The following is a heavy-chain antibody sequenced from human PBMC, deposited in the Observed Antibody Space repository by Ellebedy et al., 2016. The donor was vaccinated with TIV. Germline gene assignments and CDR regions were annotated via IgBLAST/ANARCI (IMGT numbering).Heavy chain of an antibody. CDR1: GFSFSNYD. J-gene: IGHJ4*02. CDR3: AKDFHYSSSCYHFDY. Sequence: GESLKISCAASGFSFSNYDMSWVRQAPGKGLEWVSAIRGSGGSTFYADSVKGRFTISRDNSKNTLYLQMNSLRAEDTAVYYCAKDFHYSSSCYHFDYWGQGTLVTVSS. D-gene: IGHD6-13*01. CDR2: IRGSGGST. V-gene: IGHV3-23*01.